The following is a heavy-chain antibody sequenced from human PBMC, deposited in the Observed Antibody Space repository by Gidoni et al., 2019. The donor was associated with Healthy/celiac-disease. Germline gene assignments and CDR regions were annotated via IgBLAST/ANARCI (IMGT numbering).Heavy chain of an antibody. CDR3: AKVVGTMKQWLVVPYFDY. CDR2: ISGSGGST. CDR1: GFTFSSYA. V-gene: IGHV3-23*01. J-gene: IGHJ4*02. Sequence: EVQLLESGGGLVQPGGSLRLSCAASGFTFSSYAMSWVRQAPGKGLEWVSAISGSGGSTYYADSVKGRFTISRDNSKNTLYLQMNSLRAEDTAVYYCAKVVGTMKQWLVVPYFDYWGQGTLVTVSS. D-gene: IGHD6-19*01.